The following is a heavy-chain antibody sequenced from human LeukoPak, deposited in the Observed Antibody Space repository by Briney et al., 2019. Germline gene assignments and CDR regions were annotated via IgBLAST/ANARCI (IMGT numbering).Heavy chain of an antibody. J-gene: IGHJ5*02. CDR1: GGSFSGYY. Sequence: KASETLSLTCAVYGGSFSGYYGSWIRQPPGKGLEWIGEINHSGSTNYNPSLKSRVTISVDTSKNQFSLKLSSVTAADTAVYYYARDLAWGSSSVWFDPWGQGTLVTVSS. CDR2: INHSGST. CDR3: ARDLAWGSSSVWFDP. D-gene: IGHD6-6*01. V-gene: IGHV4-34*01.